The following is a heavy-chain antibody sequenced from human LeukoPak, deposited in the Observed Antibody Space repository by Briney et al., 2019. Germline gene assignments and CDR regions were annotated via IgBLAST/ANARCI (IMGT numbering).Heavy chain of an antibody. CDR2: IFHGGTT. CDR1: GYSLTSSYF. CDR3: ARERDFYYYMDV. Sequence: SGTLSLTCTVSGYSLTSSYFWGWIRQPPGKGLEWIGSIFHGGTTYYNPSLKSRVTLSLDTSNNQFSLTLTSVTAADTAVYYCARERDFYYYMDVWDTGTTVIVS. V-gene: IGHV4-38-2*02. J-gene: IGHJ6*03.